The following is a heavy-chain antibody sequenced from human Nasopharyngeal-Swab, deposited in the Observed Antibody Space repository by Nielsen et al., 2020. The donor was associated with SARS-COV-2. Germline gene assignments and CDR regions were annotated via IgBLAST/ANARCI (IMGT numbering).Heavy chain of an antibody. CDR3: AKGVRYFDFLPPNTPYYYGLDL. J-gene: IGHJ6*02. CDR2: ITPIVGTT. V-gene: IGHV1-69*01. D-gene: IGHD3-9*01. Sequence: WVRQATGQGLGWMGGITPIVGTTDYAQKFQGTVTITADESTSTVYMELNSLRFEDTAVYYCAKGVRYFDFLPPNTPYYYGLDLWGQGSTVTVSS.